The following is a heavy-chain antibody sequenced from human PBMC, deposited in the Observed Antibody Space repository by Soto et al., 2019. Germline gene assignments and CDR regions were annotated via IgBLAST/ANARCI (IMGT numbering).Heavy chain of an antibody. CDR3: AKGRSIAVPEGS. CDR2: VSAANGYT. Sequence: QVQLVQSGPEMKKPGASVKVSYKGSGFTFTNYGFNWVRQAPGQGLEWVGWVSAANGYTRSAQKFQDRLIMTTDSATNTAYMEVRGLGPDDTALYYCAKGRSIAVPEGSWGQGTLVIVSS. J-gene: IGHJ5*02. V-gene: IGHV1-18*01. D-gene: IGHD6-19*01. CDR1: GFTFTNYG.